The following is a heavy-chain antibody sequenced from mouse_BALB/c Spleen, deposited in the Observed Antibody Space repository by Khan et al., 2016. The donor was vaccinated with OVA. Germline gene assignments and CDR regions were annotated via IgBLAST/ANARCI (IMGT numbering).Heavy chain of an antibody. Sequence: QVQLQQSGTELARPGASVKLSCKASGYTFTSYWMQWVKQRPGQGLEWMGAIYPGDGNTRYTQKFKGKATLTADKSSSTAYMQLSSLASEDSAVYFCVRGGITTGYFDYWGQGTTLTVSS. D-gene: IGHD1-1*01. CDR1: GYTFTSYW. V-gene: IGHV1-87*01. CDR2: IYPGDGNT. CDR3: VRGGITTGYFDY. J-gene: IGHJ2*01.